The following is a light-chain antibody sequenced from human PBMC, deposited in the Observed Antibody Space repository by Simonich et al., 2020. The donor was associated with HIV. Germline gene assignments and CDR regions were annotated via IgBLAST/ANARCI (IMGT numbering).Light chain of an antibody. CDR2: DIS. V-gene: IGLV2-14*03. J-gene: IGLJ2*01. CDR3: SSYTSSSTLVI. Sequence: QSALTQPPSSSGSPGQSVTISCTGTSSDVGGYNYVSWYRKHPGRAPKLMIYDISNRPSGVSNRFSGSKSGNAASLTISGLQAEDEADYYCSSYTSSSTLVIFGGGTKLTVL. CDR1: SSDVGGYNY.